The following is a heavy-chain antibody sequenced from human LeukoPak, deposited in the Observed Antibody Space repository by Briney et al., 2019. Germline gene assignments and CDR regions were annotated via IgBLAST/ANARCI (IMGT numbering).Heavy chain of an antibody. V-gene: IGHV3-33*01. CDR3: ARDSGIAARGYFDY. J-gene: IGHJ4*02. D-gene: IGHD6-13*01. CDR1: GFTFSSYG. CDR2: IWYDGSNK. Sequence: GGSLRLSCAASGFTFSSYGMHRVRQAPGKGLEWVAVIWYDGSNKYYADSVKGRFTISRDNSKNTLYLQMNSLRAEDTAVYYCARDSGIAARGYFDYWGQGTLVTVSS.